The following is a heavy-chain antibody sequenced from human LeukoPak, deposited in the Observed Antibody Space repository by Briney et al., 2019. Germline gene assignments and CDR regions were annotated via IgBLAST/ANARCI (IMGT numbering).Heavy chain of an antibody. J-gene: IGHJ5*02. V-gene: IGHV3-30*02. CDR1: GFTFSSYG. D-gene: IGHD3-22*01. CDR3: AKDSSDSSGYYYASNWFDP. CDR2: IRYDGSNK. Sequence: GGSLRLSCAASGFTFSSYGMHWVRQAPGKGLEWVAFIRYDGSNKYYADSVKGRFTISRDNSKNTLYLQMNSLRAEDTAVYYCAKDSSDSSGYYYASNWFDPWGQGTLVTVSS.